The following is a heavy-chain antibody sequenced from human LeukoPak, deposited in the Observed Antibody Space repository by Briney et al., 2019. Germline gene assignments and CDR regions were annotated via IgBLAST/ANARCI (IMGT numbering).Heavy chain of an antibody. CDR1: GGTFSSYA. Sequence: SVKVSCKASGGTFSSYAISGVRQAPGQGLEWMGGIIPIFGTANYAQKFQGRVTITTDESTSTAYMELSSLRSEDTAVYYCARGDYYDSSGYDGANAFDIWGQGTMVTVSS. CDR2: IIPIFGTA. V-gene: IGHV1-69*05. CDR3: ARGDYYDSSGYDGANAFDI. D-gene: IGHD3-22*01. J-gene: IGHJ3*02.